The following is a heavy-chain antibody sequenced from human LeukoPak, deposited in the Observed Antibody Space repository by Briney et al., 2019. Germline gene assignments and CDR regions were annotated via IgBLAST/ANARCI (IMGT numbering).Heavy chain of an antibody. Sequence: GGSLRLSCAASGFTFSSYWMSWVRQAPGKGLEGVAIIPYDGTNTYYADSVKGRFIISRDNSRNTLFLQMNSLRPDDTALYYCAKDFPEFGSGSHLNYWGQGTLVTVSS. D-gene: IGHD3-10*01. CDR2: IPYDGTNT. V-gene: IGHV3-30*18. CDR3: AKDFPEFGSGSHLNY. J-gene: IGHJ4*02. CDR1: GFTFSSYW.